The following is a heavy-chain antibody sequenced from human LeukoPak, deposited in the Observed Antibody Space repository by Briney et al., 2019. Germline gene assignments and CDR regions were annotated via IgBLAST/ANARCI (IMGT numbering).Heavy chain of an antibody. V-gene: IGHV4-31*03. J-gene: IGHJ3*02. D-gene: IGHD3-22*01. CDR1: GGSISSGGYY. CDR2: IYYSGST. CDR3: VRDLYPYDSSRNDAFDI. Sequence: SQTLSLTCTVSGGSISSGGYYWSWIRQHPGKGLEWIGYIYYSGSTYYNPSLKSRVTVSVDTSKNQFSLKLSSVTAADTAVYYCVRDLYPYDSSRNDAFDIWGQGTMVTVSS.